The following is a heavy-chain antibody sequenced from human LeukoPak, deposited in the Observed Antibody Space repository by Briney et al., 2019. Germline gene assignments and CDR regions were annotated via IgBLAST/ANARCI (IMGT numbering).Heavy chain of an antibody. V-gene: IGHV3-20*04. CDR3: ARDIASYHGNYFDY. D-gene: IGHD1-26*01. J-gene: IGHJ4*02. CDR1: GFTFDDYG. CDR2: INWNGGST. Sequence: GGSLRLSCAASGFTFDDYGMSWVRQVPGKGLEWVSSINWNGGSTGYVDSVKGRFTISRDNAKNSLYLQMNSLRAEDTALYYCARDIASYHGNYFDYWGQGTLVTVSS.